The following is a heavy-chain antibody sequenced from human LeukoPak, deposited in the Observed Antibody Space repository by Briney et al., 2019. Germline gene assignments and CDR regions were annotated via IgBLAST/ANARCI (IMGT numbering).Heavy chain of an antibody. V-gene: IGHV3-48*03. CDR2: ISSGGSNI. CDR3: STAGWYHPFDY. J-gene: IGHJ4*02. Sequence: QPGGSLRLSCAASRFSFSNYGMNWVRQAPGQGLEWVSYISSGGSNIYYADSVKSRFTISREDDNNSLYQQMNSRRAEDAAVYYCSTAGWYHPFDYWGQGTLVTVSS. D-gene: IGHD6-19*01. CDR1: RFSFSNYG.